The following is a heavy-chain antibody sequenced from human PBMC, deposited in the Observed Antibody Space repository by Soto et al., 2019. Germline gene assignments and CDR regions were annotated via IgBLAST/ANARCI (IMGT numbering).Heavy chain of an antibody. CDR2: INSDGSST. D-gene: IGHD3-10*01. Sequence: GKGLVWVSRINSDGSSTNYADSVKGRFTISRDNAKNTLYLQMNSLRAEDTAVYYCRLGGSERHWGQGTLVSVSS. V-gene: IGHV3-74*01. CDR3: RLGGSERH. J-gene: IGHJ4*02.